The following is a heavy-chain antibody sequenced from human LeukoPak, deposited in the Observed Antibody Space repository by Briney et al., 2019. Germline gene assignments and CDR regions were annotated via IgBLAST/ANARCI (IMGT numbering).Heavy chain of an antibody. CDR1: GYTFTSYA. Sequence: ASLKVSCKASGYTFTSYAMHWVRQAPGQRLEWMGWVNAGNGNTKYSQKFQGRVTITRDTSASTAYMELSSLRSEDTAVYYCARGPVDCSGGSCYRSEYFQHWGQGTLVTVSS. V-gene: IGHV1-3*01. CDR2: VNAGNGNT. D-gene: IGHD2-15*01. J-gene: IGHJ1*01. CDR3: ARGPVDCSGGSCYRSEYFQH.